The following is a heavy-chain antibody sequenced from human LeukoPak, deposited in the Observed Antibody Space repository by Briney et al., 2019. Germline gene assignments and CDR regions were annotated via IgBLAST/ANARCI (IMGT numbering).Heavy chain of an antibody. J-gene: IGHJ3*02. V-gene: IGHV4-59*12. CDR2: IYYSGST. Sequence: SETLSLTCTVSGGSISSYYWSWIRQPPGKGLEWIGYIYYSGSTNYNPSLKSRVTISIDTSKNQFSLKLSSVTAADTAVYYCARGGLAAAGDDAFDIWGQGTMVTVSS. CDR1: GGSISSYY. CDR3: ARGGLAAAGDDAFDI. D-gene: IGHD6-13*01.